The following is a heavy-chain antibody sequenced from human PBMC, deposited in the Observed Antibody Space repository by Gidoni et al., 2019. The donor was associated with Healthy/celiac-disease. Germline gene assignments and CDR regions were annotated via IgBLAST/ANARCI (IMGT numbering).Heavy chain of an antibody. J-gene: IGHJ5*02. CDR2: IWYDGSNK. CDR3: ARDLGPGSSPTSWFDP. Sequence: QVQLVESGGGVVQPGRSLRLSCAASGFTFSSYGMHWVRQAPGKGLEWVAVIWYDGSNKYYADSVKGRFTISRDNSKNTLYLQMNSLRAEDTAVYYCARDLGPGSSPTSWFDPWGQGTLVTVSS. CDR1: GFTFSSYG. V-gene: IGHV3-33*01. D-gene: IGHD6-6*01.